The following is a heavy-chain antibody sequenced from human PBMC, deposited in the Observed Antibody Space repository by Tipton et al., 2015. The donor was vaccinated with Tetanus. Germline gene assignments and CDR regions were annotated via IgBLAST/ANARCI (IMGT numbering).Heavy chain of an antibody. D-gene: IGHD3-10*01. Sequence: QSGAEVKKPGASVKVSCKASGYTFTSYGISWVRQAPGQGLEWMGWISAYNGNTNYAQKLQGRVTMTTDTSTSTAYMELRGLRSDDTAVYYCARVRYYGSGSYEVAGWFDPWGQGTLVTVSS. CDR2: ISAYNGNT. V-gene: IGHV1-18*01. J-gene: IGHJ5*02. CDR1: GYTFTSYG. CDR3: ARVRYYGSGSYEVAGWFDP.